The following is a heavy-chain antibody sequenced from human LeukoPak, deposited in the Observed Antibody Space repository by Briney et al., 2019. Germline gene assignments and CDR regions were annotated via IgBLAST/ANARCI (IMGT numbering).Heavy chain of an antibody. CDR3: AREGYFWSGYYIGPYYYYGMDV. CDR2: INAGNGNT. CDR1: GYTLTELS. V-gene: IGHV1-3*01. D-gene: IGHD3-3*01. Sequence: ASVKVSCKVSGYTLTELSMHWVRQAPGQRLEWMGWINAGNGNTKYSQKFQGRVTITRDTSASTAYMELSSLRSEDTAVYYCAREGYFWSGYYIGPYYYYGMDVWGQGTTVTVSS. J-gene: IGHJ6*02.